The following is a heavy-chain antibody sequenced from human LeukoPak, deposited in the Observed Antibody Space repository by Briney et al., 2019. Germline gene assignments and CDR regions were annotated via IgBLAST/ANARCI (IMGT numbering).Heavy chain of an antibody. Sequence: SETLSLTCAVCGLSLSCYYLSLVRQPPGKGLEWIGEINHSGSTNYNPSPKRRVTISVETSKNQFPLKLRSVTAADTAVYYCARVVVRANRKKLGRGGYYFDHWGQGTLVTVSS. CDR1: GLSLSCYY. CDR2: INHSGST. D-gene: IGHD1-1*01. J-gene: IGHJ4*02. CDR3: ARVVVRANRKKLGRGGYYFDH. V-gene: IGHV4-34*01.